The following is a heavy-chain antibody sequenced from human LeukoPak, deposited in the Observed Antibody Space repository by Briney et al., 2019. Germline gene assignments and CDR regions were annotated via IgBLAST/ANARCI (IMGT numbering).Heavy chain of an antibody. CDR3: AKDYGDYPPMTGDY. Sequence: GGTLRLSCAASGFTFSSYGMSWVRQAPGKGLEWVSAISGSGGSTYYADSVKGRFTISRDNSKNTLYLQMNSLRAEDTAVYYCAKDYGDYPPMTGDYWGQGTLVTVSS. CDR1: GFTFSSYG. J-gene: IGHJ4*02. CDR2: ISGSGGST. V-gene: IGHV3-23*01. D-gene: IGHD4-17*01.